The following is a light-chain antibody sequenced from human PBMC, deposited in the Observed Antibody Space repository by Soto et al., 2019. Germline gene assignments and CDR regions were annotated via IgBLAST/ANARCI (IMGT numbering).Light chain of an antibody. V-gene: IGLV2-14*03. CDR3: SSYTSTNTVV. CDR1: NSDIGGYNF. CDR2: DVT. J-gene: IGLJ2*01. Sequence: QSALTQPASVSGSPGQSITISCTGTNSDIGGYNFVSWYQQHPGKAPKLMFYDVTNRPSGVSNRFSGSKSGKTASLTISGLHAEDEAVYYCSSYTSTNTVVFGGGTKVTVL.